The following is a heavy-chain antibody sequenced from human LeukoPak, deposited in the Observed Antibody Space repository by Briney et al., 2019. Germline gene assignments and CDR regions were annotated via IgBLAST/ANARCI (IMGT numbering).Heavy chain of an antibody. D-gene: IGHD3-22*01. Sequence: PSETLSLTCAVSGGSISSGGYSWSWIGQPPGKGLEWIGYIYHSGSTYYNPSLKSRVTISVDRSKNQFSLKLSSVTAADTAVYYCARAHDSNAFDIWGEGTMVTVSS. CDR3: ARAHDSNAFDI. CDR2: IYHSGST. J-gene: IGHJ3*02. V-gene: IGHV4-30-2*01. CDR1: GGSISSGGYS.